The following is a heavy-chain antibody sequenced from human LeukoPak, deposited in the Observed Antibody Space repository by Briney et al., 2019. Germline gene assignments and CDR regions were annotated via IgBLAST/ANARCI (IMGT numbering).Heavy chain of an antibody. V-gene: IGHV3-74*01. CDR3: ARDPGYESWSPFWGGMDV. D-gene: IGHD3-16*01. Sequence: PGGSLRLSCAASGFTFSSSWMPWVRQAPGKGLVGVSRITRDGSSTTYADSVKGRFTTSRDNAKNTLYLQMDSLRDDDTAVYYCARDPGYESWSPFWGGMDVWGNGTTVIVSS. CDR1: GFTFSSSW. CDR2: ITRDGSST. J-gene: IGHJ6*04.